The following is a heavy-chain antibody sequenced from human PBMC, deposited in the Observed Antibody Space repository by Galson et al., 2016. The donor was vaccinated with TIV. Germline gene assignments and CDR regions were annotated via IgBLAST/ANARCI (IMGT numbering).Heavy chain of an antibody. CDR2: ISSDGTNT. CDR3: AKEVERRLHS. D-gene: IGHD1-1*01. Sequence: SLRLSCAGSGFTFSDYVLNWVRQAPGKGLQWVAFISSDGTNTYFGDSVKGRFTISRDNSKNTLYLQMNSLRSEDTAVYYCAKEVERRLHSWGQGTLVTVSS. CDR1: GFTFSDYV. J-gene: IGHJ4*02. V-gene: IGHV3-30-3*01.